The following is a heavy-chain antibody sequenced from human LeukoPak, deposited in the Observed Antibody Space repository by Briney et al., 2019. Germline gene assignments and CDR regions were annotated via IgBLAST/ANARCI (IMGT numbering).Heavy chain of an antibody. CDR3: ARAVLEWFPPSGWFDP. V-gene: IGHV3-48*01. Sequence: GGSLRLSCAASGFTFTSYSMNWVPQAPRKRLEWVSYNSSSSSTIYYADSVKGRFTISRDNAKNSLYLQMNSLRAEDTAVYYCARAVLEWFPPSGWFDPWGQGTLVTVSS. CDR2: NSSSSSTI. J-gene: IGHJ5*02. D-gene: IGHD3-3*02. CDR1: GFTFTSYS.